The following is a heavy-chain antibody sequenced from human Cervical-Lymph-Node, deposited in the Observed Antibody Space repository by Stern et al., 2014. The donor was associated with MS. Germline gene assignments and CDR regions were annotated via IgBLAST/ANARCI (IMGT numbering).Heavy chain of an antibody. Sequence: VQLVESGPGLVKPSQTLSLTCTVSGGSIISGDFYWSWIRQLPGKGLEWIGYIYYSGSTYYNPSLNSRVTISVDTANNQLSLKLSSVTAADTAVYYCARRAGGSDNYFDPWGQGTLVTVSS. CDR2: IYYSGST. D-gene: IGHD4/OR15-4a*01. V-gene: IGHV4-31*03. J-gene: IGHJ5*02. CDR3: ARRAGGSDNYFDP. CDR1: GGSIISGDFY.